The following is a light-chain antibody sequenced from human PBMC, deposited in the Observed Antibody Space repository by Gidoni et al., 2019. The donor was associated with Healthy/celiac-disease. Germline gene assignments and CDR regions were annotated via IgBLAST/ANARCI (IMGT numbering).Light chain of an antibody. J-gene: IGKJ4*01. V-gene: IGKV1-33*01. CDR1: HDISNY. Sequence: IQMTQSPSSLSASVGDRVTITCQATHDISNYLNWYQQKPGKAPKLLLYYASNLETGVPSRFSGSGSGTDFTFTISSLQPEDIATYYCQQYDNLPLTFGGGTKVEIK. CDR2: YAS. CDR3: QQYDNLPLT.